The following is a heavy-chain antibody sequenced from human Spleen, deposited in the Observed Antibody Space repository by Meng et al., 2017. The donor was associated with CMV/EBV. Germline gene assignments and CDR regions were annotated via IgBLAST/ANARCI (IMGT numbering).Heavy chain of an antibody. J-gene: IGHJ4*02. V-gene: IGHV3-21*01. Sequence: EVQLVESGGGLVKPGGSLRLSCAASGFTFSSYSMNWVRQAPGKGLEWVSSISSSSSYIYYADSVKGRFTISRDNAKNSLYLQMNSLRAEDTAVYYCARATHCGGDCYPPNFDYWGQGTLVTVSS. D-gene: IGHD2-21*02. CDR2: ISSSSSYI. CDR3: ARATHCGGDCYPPNFDY. CDR1: GFTFSSYS.